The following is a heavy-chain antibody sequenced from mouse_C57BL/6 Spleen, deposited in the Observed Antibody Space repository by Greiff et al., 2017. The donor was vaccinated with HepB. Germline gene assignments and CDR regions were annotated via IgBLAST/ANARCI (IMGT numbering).Heavy chain of an antibody. CDR1: GYTFTSYW. CDR3: AREGGSSYVRYFDV. Sequence: QVQLKQPGAELVKPGASVKLSCKASGYTFTSYWMHWVKQRPGQGLEWIGMIHPNSGSTNYNEKFKSKATLTVDKSSSTAYMQLSSLTSEDSAVYYCAREGGSSYVRYFDVWGTGTTVTVSS. CDR2: IHPNSGST. V-gene: IGHV1-64*01. J-gene: IGHJ1*03. D-gene: IGHD1-1*01.